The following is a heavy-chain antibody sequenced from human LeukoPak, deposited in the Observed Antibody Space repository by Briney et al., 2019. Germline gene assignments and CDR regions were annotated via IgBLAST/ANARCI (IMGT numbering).Heavy chain of an antibody. CDR1: GFTFSSYV. D-gene: IGHD3-9*01. CDR3: ARDLNWLLFDY. CDR2: LSSDESFT. J-gene: IGHJ4*02. V-gene: IGHV3-74*01. Sequence: GGSLSLSCAASGFTFSSYVMHWVRQPPGTGLVWVGRLSSDESFTSYEDSVKGRFTISRDNAKNTLYLQMNSLRAEDTAVYYCARDLNWLLFDYWGQGTLVTVSS.